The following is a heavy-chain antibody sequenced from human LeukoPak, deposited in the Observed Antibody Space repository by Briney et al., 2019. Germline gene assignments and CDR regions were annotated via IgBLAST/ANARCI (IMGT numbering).Heavy chain of an antibody. V-gene: IGHV4-30-2*01. CDR3: ARASQWLGSRWFDP. D-gene: IGHD6-19*01. J-gene: IGHJ5*02. CDR2: IYHSGST. Sequence: SQTLSLNCAVSGGSISSGGYSWSWLRQPPEKGLEWIGYIYHSGSTYYNPSLKNRVTISVDRSKNQFSLKLSSVTAADTAVYYCARASQWLGSRWFDPWGQGTLVTVSS. CDR1: GGSISSGGYS.